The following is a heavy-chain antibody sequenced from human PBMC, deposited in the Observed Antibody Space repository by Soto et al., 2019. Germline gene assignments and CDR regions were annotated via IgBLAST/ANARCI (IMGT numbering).Heavy chain of an antibody. J-gene: IGHJ4*02. V-gene: IGHV1-8*01. CDR1: GYTFTSYD. D-gene: IGHD2-8*01. CDR3: ARVHSCSNGLCQYYFDY. Sequence: ASVKGSCKASGYTFTSYDINWVRQATGQGLEWMGWMNPNSGNTGYAQKFQGRVTMTRKTSISTAYMELSSLRSEDTAVYYCARVHSCSNGLCQYYFDYWGQGTLVTVSS. CDR2: MNPNSGNT.